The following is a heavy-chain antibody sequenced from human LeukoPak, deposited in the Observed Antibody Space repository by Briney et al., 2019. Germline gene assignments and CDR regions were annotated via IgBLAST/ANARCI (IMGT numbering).Heavy chain of an antibody. CDR2: ISSSGSTI. D-gene: IGHD3-10*02. CDR1: VFTFSSYE. J-gene: IGHJ6*04. V-gene: IGHV3-48*03. CDR3: AELGITMIGGV. Sequence: PGGSLTLSCPASVFTFSSYEMNWVRQARGKGLEWVSYISSSGSTIYYADSVKGRFTIPRDNAKNSMYLQMNSLRAEDTAVYYCAELGITMIGGVWGKGTTVTISS.